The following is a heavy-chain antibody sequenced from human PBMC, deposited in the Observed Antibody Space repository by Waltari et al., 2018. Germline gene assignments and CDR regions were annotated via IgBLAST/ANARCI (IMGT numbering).Heavy chain of an antibody. D-gene: IGHD1-1*01. CDR1: GYTVRHYV. V-gene: IGHV3-30*18. CDR3: AKDLDTETTTLSD. Sequence: QVQLVQSGGGGVQSGRSLPCSCPDPGYTVRHYVMHWVRQAPGKGLGWVALISYDGSRTDYGASVKGRFTISRDDSHNTLYLQMHSLRPEDTAVYFCAKDLDTETTTLSDWGQGTLVTASA. J-gene: IGHJ4*02. CDR2: ISYDGSRT.